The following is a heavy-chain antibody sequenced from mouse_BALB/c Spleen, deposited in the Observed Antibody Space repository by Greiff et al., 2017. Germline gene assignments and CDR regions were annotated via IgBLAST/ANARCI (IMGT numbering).Heavy chain of an antibody. J-gene: IGHJ4*01. V-gene: IGHV2-3*01. CDR2: IWGDGST. Sequence: VKLVESGPGLVAPSQRLSITCTVSGFSLTSDGVSWVRQPPGKGLEWLGVIWGDGSTNYHSTLISRLSISKDNSKSQVFLKLNSLQTDDTATYYCAKIGEVRQDYAMDYWGQGTSVTVAA. D-gene: IGHD2-14*01. CDR1: GFSLTSDG. CDR3: AKIGEVRQDYAMDY.